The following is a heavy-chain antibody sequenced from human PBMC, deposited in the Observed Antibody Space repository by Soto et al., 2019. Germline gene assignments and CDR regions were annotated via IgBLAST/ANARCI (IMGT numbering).Heavy chain of an antibody. Sequence: ASVKVSCKVSGYTLTELSMHWVRQAPGKGLEWMGGFDPEDGETIYAQKFQGRVTMTEDTSTDTAYMELSSLRSEDTAVYYCATRLLTGGGYYYYGMDVWGQGTTVTVSS. J-gene: IGHJ6*02. V-gene: IGHV1-24*01. CDR3: ATRLLTGGGYYYYGMDV. CDR2: FDPEDGET. D-gene: IGHD3-9*01. CDR1: GYTLTELS.